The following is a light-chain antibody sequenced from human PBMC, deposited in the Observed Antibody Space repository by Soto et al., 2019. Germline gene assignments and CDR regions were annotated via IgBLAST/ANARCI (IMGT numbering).Light chain of an antibody. CDR2: DAS. CDR1: QGISSA. V-gene: IGKV1-13*02. J-gene: IGKJ4*01. CDR3: QHFNSYPQLT. Sequence: AIQLTQSPSSLSASVGDRVTITCRASQGISSALAWYQQKPGKAPKLLIYDASSLESGVPSMFSGSGSGTDFTLTISSLQPEDFATYYCQHFNSYPQLTFGGGTKVEIK.